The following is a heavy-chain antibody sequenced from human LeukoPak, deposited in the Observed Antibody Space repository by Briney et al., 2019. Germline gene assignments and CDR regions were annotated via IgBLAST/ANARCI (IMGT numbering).Heavy chain of an antibody. V-gene: IGHV4-59*01. D-gene: IGHD3-22*01. CDR3: ARAPNYYDSSGYDY. J-gene: IGHJ4*02. CDR2: IYYSGST. CDR1: GGSFSGYY. Sequence: SETLSLTCAVYGGSFSGYYWSWIRQPPGKGLEWIGYIYYSGSTNYNPSLKSRVTISVDTSKNQFSLKLSSVTAADTAVYYCARAPNYYDSSGYDYWGQGTLVTVSS.